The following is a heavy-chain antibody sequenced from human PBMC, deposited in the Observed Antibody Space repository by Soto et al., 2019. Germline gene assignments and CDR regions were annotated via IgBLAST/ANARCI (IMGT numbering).Heavy chain of an antibody. CDR3: ARRGQQLAYGMDV. Sequence: SETLSLTCTVSGGSISSYYWSWIRQPPGKGLEWIGYIYYSGSTNYNPSLKSRVTISVDTSKNQFSPKLSSVTAADTAVYYCARRGQQLAYGMDVWGQGTTVTVSS. CDR2: IYYSGST. D-gene: IGHD6-13*01. J-gene: IGHJ6*02. CDR1: GGSISSYY. V-gene: IGHV4-59*01.